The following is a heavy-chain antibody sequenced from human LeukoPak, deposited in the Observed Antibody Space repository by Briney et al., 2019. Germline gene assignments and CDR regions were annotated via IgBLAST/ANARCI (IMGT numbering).Heavy chain of an antibody. CDR1: GFIFSGSD. Sequence: GGSLRLSCATSGFIFSGSDIHWVRQASGRGLEWVGRIRTKLRNYATAYAASVKGRFTISRDDSGDTAYLQVNSLKTEDTAVYYCTTYISGHYWGQGTLVTVSS. CDR2: IRTKLRNYAT. V-gene: IGHV3-73*01. CDR3: TTYISGHY. J-gene: IGHJ4*02. D-gene: IGHD1-20*01.